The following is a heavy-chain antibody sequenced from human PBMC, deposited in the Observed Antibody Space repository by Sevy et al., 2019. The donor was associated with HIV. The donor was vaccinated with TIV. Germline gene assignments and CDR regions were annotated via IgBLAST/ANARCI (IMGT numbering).Heavy chain of an antibody. J-gene: IGHJ6*02. D-gene: IGHD5-12*01. CDR2: IKQDGSEK. V-gene: IGHV3-7*01. Sequence: GVSLRLSCAASGFTFNSYWMSWVRQAPGKGLEWVANIKQDGSEKYYVDSVKGRFTISRDNSQNSLFLQMNNLRAEDTAVYYCAREGSPYDTYYYYYGMDVWGQGTTVTVSS. CDR3: AREGSPYDTYYYYYGMDV. CDR1: GFTFNSYW.